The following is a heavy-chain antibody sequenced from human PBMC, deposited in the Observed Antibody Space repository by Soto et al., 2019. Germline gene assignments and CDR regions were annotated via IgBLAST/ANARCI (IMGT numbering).Heavy chain of an antibody. CDR2: INPNSGGT. J-gene: IGHJ4*02. D-gene: IGHD3-22*01. Sequence: QVQLVQSGAEVKKPGASVKVSCKASGYTFTGYYIHWVRQAPGQGLEWMGWINPNSGGTNYAQKCQGRVTMTRDTSISTAYMELSRLRSNDTAVYYCASRSGQTYYYDSSGYYSLDYWGQGTLVTVSS. V-gene: IGHV1-2*02. CDR1: GYTFTGYY. CDR3: ASRSGQTYYYDSSGYYSLDY.